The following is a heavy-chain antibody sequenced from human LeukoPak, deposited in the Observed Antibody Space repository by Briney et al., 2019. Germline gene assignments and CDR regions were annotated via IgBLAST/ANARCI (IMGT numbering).Heavy chain of an antibody. CDR2: IYYSGST. Sequence: SETLSLTRTVSGGSISSYYWSWIRQPPGKGLEWIGYIYYSGSTNYNPSLKSRVTISVDTSKNQFSLKLSSVTAADTAVYYCARMYSSSWIRRKFDYWGQGTLVTVSS. D-gene: IGHD6-13*01. V-gene: IGHV4-59*01. CDR3: ARMYSSSWIRRKFDY. CDR1: GGSISSYY. J-gene: IGHJ4*02.